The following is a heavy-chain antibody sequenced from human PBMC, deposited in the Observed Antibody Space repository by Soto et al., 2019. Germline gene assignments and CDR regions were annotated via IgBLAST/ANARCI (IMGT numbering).Heavy chain of an antibody. D-gene: IGHD3-22*01. CDR3: VHRRHYESAPLVD. V-gene: IGHV2-5*02. CDR1: GFSLTTSGVG. J-gene: IGHJ4*02. CDR2: IYWDDDK. Sequence: QITLKESGPTLVKPTQPLTLTCTFSGFSLTTSGVGVRWMRRRPGKALEWLALIYWDDDKDYRPSLRSRLTITKDTSKNEVVLTMTDMDPVDTATYYCVHRRHYESAPLVDWRQGTLVTVSS.